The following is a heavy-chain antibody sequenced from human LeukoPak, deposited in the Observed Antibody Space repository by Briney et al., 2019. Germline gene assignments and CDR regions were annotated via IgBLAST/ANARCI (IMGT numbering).Heavy chain of an antibody. D-gene: IGHD2-15*01. Sequence: GVSENVSHKACVYSFTSYAIHWVRQDPGQTREGVGWVNDGNCNRKYSQKFQGRVTITRDTSESTAYMELSSLRSEDTAGYYCGRDGVVAATHVEGMGVWGKGTTVNVFS. CDR2: VNDGNCNR. V-gene: IGHV1-3*01. CDR1: VYSFTSYA. J-gene: IGHJ6*01. CDR3: GRDGVVAATHVEGMGV.